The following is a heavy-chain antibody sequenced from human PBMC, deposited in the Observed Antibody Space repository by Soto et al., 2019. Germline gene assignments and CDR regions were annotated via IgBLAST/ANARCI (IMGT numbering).Heavy chain of an antibody. CDR2: INRDGSVT. CDR3: ARAVGYSFGLNWFDL. V-gene: IGHV3-74*01. J-gene: IGHJ5*02. CDR1: GFSFSGYW. Sequence: VGSLRLSCAASGFSFSGYWMYWVRQPPGKGLVWVSRINRDGSVTSHADSVKGRITISRDNTKNTLYLQMNSLRAEDTAVYYCARAVGYSFGLNWFDLWGQGTLVTVSS. D-gene: IGHD5-18*01.